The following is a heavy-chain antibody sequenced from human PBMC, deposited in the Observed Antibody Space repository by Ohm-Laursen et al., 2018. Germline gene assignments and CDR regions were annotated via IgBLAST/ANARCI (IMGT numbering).Heavy chain of an antibody. D-gene: IGHD3-22*01. CDR3: ARDYYDSSGYYLPSLGY. J-gene: IGHJ4*02. Sequence: SLRLSCAASGFTFNTYAASWVRQAPGKGLEWVAVIWYDGSNKYYADSVKGRFTISRDNSKNTLYLQMNSLRAEDTAVYYCARDYYDSSGYYLPSLGYWGQGTLVTVSS. CDR1: GFTFNTYA. V-gene: IGHV3-33*08. CDR2: IWYDGSNK.